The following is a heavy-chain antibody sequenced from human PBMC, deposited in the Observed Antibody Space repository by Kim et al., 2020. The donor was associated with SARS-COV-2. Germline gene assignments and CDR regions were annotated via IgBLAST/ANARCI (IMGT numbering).Heavy chain of an antibody. Sequence: SETLSLTCTVSGGSISSYYWSWIRQPPGKGLEWIGYIYYSGSTNYNPSLQSRVTISVDTAKNQFSLKLSSVTAADTAVYYCARDHREWLQYTANWYFDPWGRGTLVTVSS. CDR3: ARDHREWLQYTANWYFDP. CDR2: IYYSGST. D-gene: IGHD3-3*01. CDR1: GGSISSYY. V-gene: IGHV4-59*01. J-gene: IGHJ2*01.